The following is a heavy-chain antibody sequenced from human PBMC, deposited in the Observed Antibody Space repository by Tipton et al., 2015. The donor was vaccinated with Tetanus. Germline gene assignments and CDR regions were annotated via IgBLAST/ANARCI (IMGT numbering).Heavy chain of an antibody. V-gene: IGHV3-7*01. CDR1: GFTFSTYW. D-gene: IGHD2-21*01. Sequence: SLRLSCAASGFTFSTYWMGWSRQAPGKGLEWVAKIKEDGSEKYYVDSVKGRFIISRDNAENSLFLQMNSLRVEDAAMYYCARESRSKIVGQWGQGALVTVSS. CDR2: IKEDGSEK. J-gene: IGHJ4*02. CDR3: ARESRSKIVGQ.